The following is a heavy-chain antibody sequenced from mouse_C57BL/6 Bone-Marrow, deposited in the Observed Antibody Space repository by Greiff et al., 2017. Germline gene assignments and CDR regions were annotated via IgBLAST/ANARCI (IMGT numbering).Heavy chain of an antibody. Sequence: EVQVVESGGDLVKPGGSLKLSCAASGFTFSSYGMSWVRQTPDKRLEWVATISSGGSYTYYPDSVKGRFTISRDNAKNTLYLQMSSLKSEDTAMYYCARDGYYLAYWGQGTLVTVSA. CDR3: ARDGYYLAY. V-gene: IGHV5-6*01. J-gene: IGHJ3*01. CDR2: ISSGGSYT. CDR1: GFTFSSYG. D-gene: IGHD2-3*01.